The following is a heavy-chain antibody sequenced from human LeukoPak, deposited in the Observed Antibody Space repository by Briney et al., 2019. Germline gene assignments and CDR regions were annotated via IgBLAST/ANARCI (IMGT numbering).Heavy chain of an antibody. CDR3: ARDYYDSSGYLPLDAFDI. CDR1: GYTFTSYY. CDR2: INPSGGST. J-gene: IGHJ3*02. Sequence: ASVKVSCKASGYTFTSYYMHWVRQAPGQGLEWMGIINPSGGSTSYAQKFQGRVTMTRDTSISTAYMELSRLRSDDTAVYYCARDYYDSSGYLPLDAFDIWGQGTMVTVSS. V-gene: IGHV1-46*01. D-gene: IGHD3-22*01.